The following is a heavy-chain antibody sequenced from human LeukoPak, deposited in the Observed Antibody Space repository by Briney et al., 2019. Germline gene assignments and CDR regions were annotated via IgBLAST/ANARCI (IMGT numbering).Heavy chain of an antibody. CDR3: ARANNWNYPYYFDY. CDR2: ISSSAVTM. J-gene: IGHJ4*02. V-gene: IGHV3-11*01. Sequence: GGSLRLSCEASGFTFSNYYMSWTRQAPGKGLEWISYISSSAVTMYYADSVKGRFTISRDNAMKTLSLQMDSLRVEDTAVYYCARANNWNYPYYFDYWGQGILVSVSS. D-gene: IGHD1-7*01. CDR1: GFTFSNYY.